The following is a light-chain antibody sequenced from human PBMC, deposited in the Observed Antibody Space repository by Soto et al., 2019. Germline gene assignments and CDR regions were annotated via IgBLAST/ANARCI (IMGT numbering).Light chain of an antibody. CDR1: TSNIGNKT. J-gene: IGLJ7*01. Sequence: QSVLTQAPSASGTPGQRVTISCSGSTSNIGNKTVNWYQQVPGTAPKLLIYTENQRPSGVPDRFSGSKSGASRLGEPDYYYAAWDDSLSGPGFGGGTQLTVL. CDR2: TEN. CDR3: AAWDDSLSGPG. V-gene: IGLV1-44*01.